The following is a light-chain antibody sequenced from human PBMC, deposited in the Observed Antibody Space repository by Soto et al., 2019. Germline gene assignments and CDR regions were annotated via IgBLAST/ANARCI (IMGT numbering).Light chain of an antibody. CDR2: DVT. CDR1: ASDIGRDNY. V-gene: IGLV2-8*01. J-gene: IGLJ1*01. Sequence: QSALTQPPSASGTPGQSVTISCIGTASDIGRDNYFSWYQHQPGKAPKPIIYDVTRRPSGVAGLFSGSKSGYTASLIVCVLQDDDDADYCCNSYVGRNSFVFGTGTKLTVL. CDR3: NSYVGRNSFV.